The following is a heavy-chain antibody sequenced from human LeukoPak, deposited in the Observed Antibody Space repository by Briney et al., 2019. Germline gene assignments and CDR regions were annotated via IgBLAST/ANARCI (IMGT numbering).Heavy chain of an antibody. Sequence: PGGSLRLSSAASGFTFSSYAMHWVRQAPGKGLEWVAVISYDGSDKYYADSVKGRFTISRDNSKNTLYLQMNSLRAEDTAVYYCARALRTYYYDSSGSHTGAFDIWGQGTMVTVSS. CDR1: GFTFSSYA. CDR3: ARALRTYYYDSSGSHTGAFDI. CDR2: ISYDGSDK. V-gene: IGHV3-30-3*01. D-gene: IGHD3-22*01. J-gene: IGHJ3*02.